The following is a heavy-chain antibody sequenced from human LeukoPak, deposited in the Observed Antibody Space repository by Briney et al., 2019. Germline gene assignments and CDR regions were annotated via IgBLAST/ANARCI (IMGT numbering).Heavy chain of an antibody. Sequence: PSETLSLTCTISGGSISSYYWSWIRQPPGKGLEWIGYIYYSGSTNYNPSLKSRVTISVDTSKNQFSLKLSSVTAADTAVYYCARDPFTYYYDSSGYPWGQGTLVTVSS. CDR2: IYYSGST. V-gene: IGHV4-59*01. CDR1: GGSISSYY. CDR3: ARDPFTYYYDSSGYP. D-gene: IGHD3-22*01. J-gene: IGHJ4*02.